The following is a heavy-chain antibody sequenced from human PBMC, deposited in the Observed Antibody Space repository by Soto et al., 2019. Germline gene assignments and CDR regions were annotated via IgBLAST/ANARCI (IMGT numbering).Heavy chain of an antibody. CDR2: ISYDGSNK. Sequence: QVQLVESGGGVVQPGRSLRLSCAASGFTFSSYAMHWVRQAPGKGLEWVAVISYDGSNKYYADSVKGRFTISRDNSKNTLYLQMNSLRAEDTAVYYCERFGQGLSIDSWGQGTLVTVSS. V-gene: IGHV3-30-3*01. CDR3: ERFGQGLSIDS. CDR1: GFTFSSYA. D-gene: IGHD6-19*01. J-gene: IGHJ4*02.